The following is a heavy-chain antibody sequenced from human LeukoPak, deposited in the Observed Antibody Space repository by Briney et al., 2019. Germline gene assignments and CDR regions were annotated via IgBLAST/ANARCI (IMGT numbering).Heavy chain of an antibody. CDR3: AREARGGSGSYFDPFNWFDP. Sequence: GGSLRLSCAASGFTFSSYEMNWVRQAPGKGLEWVSYISSSSSTIYYADSVKGRFTISRDNAKNSLYLQMNSLRAEDTAVYYCAREARGGSGSYFDPFNWFDPWGQGTLVTVSS. J-gene: IGHJ5*02. D-gene: IGHD3-10*01. V-gene: IGHV3-48*01. CDR1: GFTFSSYE. CDR2: ISSSSSTI.